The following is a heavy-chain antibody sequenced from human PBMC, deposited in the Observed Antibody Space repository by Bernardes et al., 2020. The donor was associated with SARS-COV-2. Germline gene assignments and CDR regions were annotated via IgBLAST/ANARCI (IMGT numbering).Heavy chain of an antibody. CDR2: INPNSGGT. CDR1: GYPFTGYY. V-gene: IGHV1-2*02. Sequence: ASVKVSWKASGYPFTGYYMHWVRQAPGQGLEWMGWINPNSGGTNYAQKFQGRVTMTRDTSISTAYMELSRLRSDDTAVYYCAIPPTNYDRYGMDVWGQGTTVTVS. J-gene: IGHJ6*02. CDR3: AIPPTNYDRYGMDV. D-gene: IGHD3-22*01.